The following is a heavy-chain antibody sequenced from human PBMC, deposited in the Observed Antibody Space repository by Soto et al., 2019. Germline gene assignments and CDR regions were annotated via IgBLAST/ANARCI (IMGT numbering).Heavy chain of an antibody. Sequence: SETLSLTCTVSGGSISSYYWSWIRQPPGKGLEWIGYIYYSGSTNYNPSLKSRVTISVDTSKNQFSLKLSSVTAADTAVYYCAIDWGVGGMDVWGQGTTVTVSS. CDR1: GGSISSYY. CDR2: IYYSGST. CDR3: AIDWGVGGMDV. D-gene: IGHD7-27*01. J-gene: IGHJ6*02. V-gene: IGHV4-59*12.